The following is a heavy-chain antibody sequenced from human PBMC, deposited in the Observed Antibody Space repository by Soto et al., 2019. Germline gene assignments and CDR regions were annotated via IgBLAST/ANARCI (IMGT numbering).Heavy chain of an antibody. Sequence: GETLKISCKGSGYSFAGYWITWVRQKPGKGLEWMGRIDPSDSQTYYSPSFRGHVTISVTKSITTVFLQWSSLRASDTAMYYCARQIYDSDTGPNFQFYFDAWGQGTPVTVSS. V-gene: IGHV5-10-1*01. CDR1: GYSFAGYW. D-gene: IGHD3-22*01. CDR3: ARQIYDSDTGPNFQFYFDA. CDR2: IDPSDSQT. J-gene: IGHJ4*02.